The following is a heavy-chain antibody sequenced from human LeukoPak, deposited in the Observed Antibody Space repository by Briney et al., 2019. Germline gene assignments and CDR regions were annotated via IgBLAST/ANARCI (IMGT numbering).Heavy chain of an antibody. CDR3: AKTSYDFWSGYYDY. J-gene: IGHJ4*02. D-gene: IGHD3-3*01. CDR1: GFNFNTYG. Sequence: GGSLRLSCADSGFNFNTYGMNWVRQAPGKGLEWVAVISYDGTKTYYADSVKGRFTISRDNSKNTLYLQMNSLRAEDAAVYYCAKTSYDFWSGYYDYWGQGTLVTVSS. CDR2: ISYDGTKT. V-gene: IGHV3-30*18.